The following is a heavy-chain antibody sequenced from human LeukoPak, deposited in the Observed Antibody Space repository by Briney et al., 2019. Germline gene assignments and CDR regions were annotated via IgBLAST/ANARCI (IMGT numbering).Heavy chain of an antibody. CDR2: IIPILGIA. J-gene: IGHJ5*02. CDR1: GGTFSSYA. V-gene: IGHV1-69*04. Sequence: SVKVSCKASGGTFSSYAISWMRQAPGQGLEWMGRIIPILGIANYAQKFQGRVTITADKSTSTAYMELSSLRSEDTAVYYCARARDNYHSSGYYNNWFDPWGQGTQVTVSS. D-gene: IGHD3-22*01. CDR3: ARARDNYHSSGYYNNWFDP.